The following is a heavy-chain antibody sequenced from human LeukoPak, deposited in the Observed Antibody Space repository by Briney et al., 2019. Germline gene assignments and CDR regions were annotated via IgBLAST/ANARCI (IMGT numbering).Heavy chain of an antibody. CDR3: ASSRGVVTAYDT. CDR1: GGSIGTYY. V-gene: IGHV4-59*01. D-gene: IGHD2-21*02. J-gene: IGHJ3*02. CDR2: IYYSGST. Sequence: SETLSLTRTVSGGSIGTYYWNWIRQPPGKGLEWLGYIYYSGSTSYNPSLKSRVTMSVDTSKNQFSLKLTSVTAADTAVYYCASSRGVVTAYDTWGQGTMVTVSS.